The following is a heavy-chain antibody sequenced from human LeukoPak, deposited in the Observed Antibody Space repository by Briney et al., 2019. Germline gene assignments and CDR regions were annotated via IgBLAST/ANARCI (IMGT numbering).Heavy chain of an antibody. D-gene: IGHD3-22*01. CDR3: ARGRRVVVHGWFDP. J-gene: IGHJ5*02. V-gene: IGHV1-69*13. Sequence: SVKVSCKASGGTFSSYAISWVRQAPGQGLEWMGGIIPIFGTANYAQKCQGRVTITADESTSTAYMELSSLRSEDTAVYYCARGRRVVVHGWFDPWGQGTLVTVSS. CDR1: GGTFSSYA. CDR2: IIPIFGTA.